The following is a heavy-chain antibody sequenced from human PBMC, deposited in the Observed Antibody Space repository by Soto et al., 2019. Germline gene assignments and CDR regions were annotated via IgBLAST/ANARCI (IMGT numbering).Heavy chain of an antibody. J-gene: IGHJ6*02. V-gene: IGHV3-43D*04. D-gene: IGHD5-18*01. Sequence: GGSLRLSCAASGFTFDDYAMHWVRQAPGKGLEWVSLISWDGGSTYYADSVKGRFTISRDNSKNSLYLQMNSLRAEDTALYYCAKVGGYSYGYYYGMDVGGQGTTVTVSS. CDR1: GFTFDDYA. CDR2: ISWDGGST. CDR3: AKVGGYSYGYYYGMDV.